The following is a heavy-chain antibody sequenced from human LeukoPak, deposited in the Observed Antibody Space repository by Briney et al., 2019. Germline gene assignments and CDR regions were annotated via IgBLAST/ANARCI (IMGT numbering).Heavy chain of an antibody. Sequence: PSETLSLTCSVYGGSFSGYYWSWIRQPPGKGLHSIGEITHSGSTNYNPSLKSRVTISVDTSKNQFSLKLSSVTAADTAVYYCARRSSLGLGYCSSTSCPNWFDPWGQGTLVTVSS. J-gene: IGHJ5*02. CDR3: ARRSSLGLGYCSSTSCPNWFDP. CDR2: ITHSGST. V-gene: IGHV4-34*01. D-gene: IGHD2-2*01. CDR1: GGSFSGYY.